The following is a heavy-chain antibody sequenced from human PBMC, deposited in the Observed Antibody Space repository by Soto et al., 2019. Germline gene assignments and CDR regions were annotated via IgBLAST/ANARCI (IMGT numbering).Heavy chain of an antibody. D-gene: IGHD4-17*01. CDR3: ARAVKDNWFDP. CDR2: INAGNGNT. Sequence: ASVKVSCKASGYTFTSYAMHWVRQAPGQRLEWMGWINAGNGNTKYSQKFQGRVTITRDTSASTAYMELRSLRSDDTAVYYCARAVKDNWFDPWGQGTLVPVSS. J-gene: IGHJ5*02. CDR1: GYTFTSYA. V-gene: IGHV1-3*01.